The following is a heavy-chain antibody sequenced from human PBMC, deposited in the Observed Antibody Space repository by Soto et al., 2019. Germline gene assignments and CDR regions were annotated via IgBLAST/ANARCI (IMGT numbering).Heavy chain of an antibody. CDR3: ARDIESVTAKHFFYYYAMDV. CDR2: VSASNGHT. J-gene: IGHJ6*02. Sequence: VKVSCKASGFIFSNYVLTWVRQAPGQGLEWMGWVSASNGHTNYAQNLQGRVSMTTDTSTSTAYMELRGLTFDDTAVYYCARDIESVTAKHFFYYYAMDVWGQGTTVTVSS. CDR1: GFIFSNYV. V-gene: IGHV1-18*01. D-gene: IGHD2-8*01.